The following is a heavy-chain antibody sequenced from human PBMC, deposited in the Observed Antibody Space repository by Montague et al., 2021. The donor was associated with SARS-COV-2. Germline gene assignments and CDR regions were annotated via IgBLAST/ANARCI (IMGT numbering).Heavy chain of an antibody. J-gene: IGHJ3*02. Sequence: SLRLSCAASGFTFSSYSMNWVRQAPGKGLEWVSSIGSSSSYIYYADSVKGRFTISRDNVKNSLYLQMNSLRAEDTAVYYCARDTGLLWFGKDAFDIWGQGTMVTVSS. D-gene: IGHD3-10*01. V-gene: IGHV3-21*01. CDR2: IGSSSSYI. CDR3: ARDTGLLWFGKDAFDI. CDR1: GFTFSSYS.